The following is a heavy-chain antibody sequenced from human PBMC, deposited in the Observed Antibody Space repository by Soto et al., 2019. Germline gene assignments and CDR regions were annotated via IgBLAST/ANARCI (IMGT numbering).Heavy chain of an antibody. CDR3: ARPGGSGWFYFDS. D-gene: IGHD6-13*01. Sequence: SETLSLTCTVSGGSISNYYWSWIRQPPGKGLEWIGYIYYSGSTSYNPSLQSRVTISVDTSKSQFSLNLSSVTAADTAVYYCARPGGSGWFYFDSWGQGSQVTVSS. CDR1: GGSISNYY. CDR2: IYYSGST. V-gene: IGHV4-59*08. J-gene: IGHJ4*02.